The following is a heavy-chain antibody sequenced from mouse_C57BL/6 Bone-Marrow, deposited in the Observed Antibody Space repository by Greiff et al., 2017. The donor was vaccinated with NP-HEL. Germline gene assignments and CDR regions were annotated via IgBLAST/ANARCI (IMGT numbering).Heavy chain of an antibody. CDR3: ARGETYYSLSWFAY. CDR2: IDPSDSYT. Sequence: VQLQQPGAELVRPGTSVKLSCKASGYTFTSYWMHWVKQRPGQGLEWIGVIDPSDSYTNYNQKFKGKATLTVDTSSSTAYMQLSSLTSEDSAVYYCARGETYYSLSWFAYWGQGTLVTVPA. CDR1: GYTFTSYW. V-gene: IGHV1-59*01. D-gene: IGHD2-12*01. J-gene: IGHJ3*01.